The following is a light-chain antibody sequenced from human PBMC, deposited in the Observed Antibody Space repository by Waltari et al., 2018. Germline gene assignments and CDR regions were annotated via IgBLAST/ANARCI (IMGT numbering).Light chain of an antibody. CDR2: RND. Sequence: QSVVTQPPSASAPPGQRVTMSCSGSTSNIGKTPVNWYQQLPGTAPKLLVFRNDQRPSGVPDRFSASRSGTSASLAISGLQFDDEADYYCATWDDSLNGWVFGGGTRLTVL. CDR3: ATWDDSLNGWV. V-gene: IGLV1-44*01. J-gene: IGLJ3*02. CDR1: TSNIGKTP.